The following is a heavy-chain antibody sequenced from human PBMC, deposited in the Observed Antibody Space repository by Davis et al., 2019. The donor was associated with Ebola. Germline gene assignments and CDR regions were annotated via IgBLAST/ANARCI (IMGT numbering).Heavy chain of an antibody. D-gene: IGHD6-19*01. Sequence: GESLKISCAASGFTFSSYAMHWVRQAPGKGLEWVAVISYDGSNKYYADSVKGRFTISRDNSKNTLYLQMNSLRAEDTALYYCVKDGSSGWYGYYYGLDVWGKGTTVTVSS. V-gene: IGHV3-30-3*01. CDR2: ISYDGSNK. CDR1: GFTFSSYA. J-gene: IGHJ6*04. CDR3: VKDGSSGWYGYYYGLDV.